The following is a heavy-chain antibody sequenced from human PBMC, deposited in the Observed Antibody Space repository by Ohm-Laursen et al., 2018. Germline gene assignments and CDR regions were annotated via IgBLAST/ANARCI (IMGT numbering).Heavy chain of an antibody. CDR1: GYSFTNYH. D-gene: IGHD3-22*01. CDR3: ARHYDSSGYHQAFDI. J-gene: IGHJ3*02. CDR2: IIPILGIA. Sequence: SSVKVSCKVSGYSFTNYHMQWVRQAPGQGLEWMGRIIPILGIANYAQKFQGRVTITADKSTSTAYMELSSLRSEDTAVYYCARHYDSSGYHQAFDIWGQGTMVTVSS. V-gene: IGHV1-69*02.